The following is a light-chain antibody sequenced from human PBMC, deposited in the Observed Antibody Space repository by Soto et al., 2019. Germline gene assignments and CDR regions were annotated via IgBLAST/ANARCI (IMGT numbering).Light chain of an antibody. V-gene: IGKV1-39*01. CDR2: TSS. J-gene: IGKJ1*01. CDR3: QQGYSRPRT. CDR1: QSISTS. Sequence: IHLTRSLTSLSAPVGQRVTIPCWASQSISTSLNWYQQKPGKAPNLLIFTSSNLESGVPSRFSGSGSGTDFTLTISSLQPEDFATYFCQQGYSRPRTFGQGTKVDIK.